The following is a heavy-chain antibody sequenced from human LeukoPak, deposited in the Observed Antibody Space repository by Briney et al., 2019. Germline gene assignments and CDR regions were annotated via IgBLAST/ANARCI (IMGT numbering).Heavy chain of an antibody. V-gene: IGHV4-31*03. Sequence: PSQTLSLTCTVSGGSISSGGYYWSWIRQHPGKGLEWIGYIYYSGSTYYNPSLKSRVTVSVDTSKNQFSLKLSSVTAADTAAYYCARTITMIVVDLYNWFGPWGQGTLVTVSS. D-gene: IGHD3-22*01. CDR3: ARTITMIVVDLYNWFGP. CDR2: IYYSGST. J-gene: IGHJ5*02. CDR1: GGSISSGGYY.